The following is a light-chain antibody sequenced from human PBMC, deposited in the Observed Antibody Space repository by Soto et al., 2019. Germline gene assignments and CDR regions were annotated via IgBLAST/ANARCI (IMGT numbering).Light chain of an antibody. CDR1: SSNIGSNT. J-gene: IGLJ1*01. Sequence: QSVLTQPPSASGTPGQRVTISCSGSSSNIGSNTVNWYQQLPGTAPKLLIYSNNQRPSGVPDRFSGSKSGTSASLAISGLQSEEEADYYCEAWDYSMSGYVFVTGYKVTVL. CDR3: EAWDYSMSGYV. CDR2: SNN. V-gene: IGLV1-44*01.